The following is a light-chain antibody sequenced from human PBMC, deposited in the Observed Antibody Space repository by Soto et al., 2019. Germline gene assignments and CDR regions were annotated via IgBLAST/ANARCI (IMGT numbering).Light chain of an antibody. CDR2: RAS. Sequence: DIQMTQSPSSLSASVGDRVTITCRASQTVGDHLNWYQQKPGTAPKLLFSRASRLQSGVPSRFTGSGVATDFTLTISSLQPEDFATYYCHQTFLSPPTFDQGTKVEIK. J-gene: IGKJ1*01. V-gene: IGKV1-39*01. CDR1: QTVGDH. CDR3: HQTFLSPPT.